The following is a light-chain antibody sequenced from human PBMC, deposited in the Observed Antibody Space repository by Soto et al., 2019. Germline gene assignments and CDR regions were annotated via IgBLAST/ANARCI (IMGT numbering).Light chain of an antibody. Sequence: DVPRTQSPSTLSGSVGDRVTITGRASQTISSWLAWYQQKPWKAPKLLIYKASGLESGVPSRFSGSGSGTDFTPTISSLQPDDFATYYCQQYKSYSPLTFGGGTKVDIK. CDR3: QQYKSYSPLT. CDR1: QTISSW. J-gene: IGKJ4*01. V-gene: IGKV1-5*03. CDR2: KAS.